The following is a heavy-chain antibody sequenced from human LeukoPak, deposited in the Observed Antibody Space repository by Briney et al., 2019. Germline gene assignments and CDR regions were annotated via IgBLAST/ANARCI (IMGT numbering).Heavy chain of an antibody. J-gene: IGHJ4*02. Sequence: SVKVSCKASGGTFSSYAISWVRQAPGQGLEWMGRIIPILGIANYAQKFQGRVTITADKSTSTAYMELSSLRYEDTAVYYCASLPLRGVRAPFDYWGQGTLVTVSS. CDR1: GGTFSSYA. CDR2: IIPILGIA. V-gene: IGHV1-69*04. CDR3: ASLPLRGVRAPFDY. D-gene: IGHD3-10*01.